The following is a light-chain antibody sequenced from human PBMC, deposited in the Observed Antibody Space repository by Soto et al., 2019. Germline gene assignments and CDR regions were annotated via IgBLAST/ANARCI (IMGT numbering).Light chain of an antibody. CDR2: GNS. CDR1: SSNIGAGYD. V-gene: IGLV1-40*01. J-gene: IGLJ1*01. CDR3: QSYDSSLSGV. Sequence: QSVLTQPPSVSGAPGQRVTISCTGSSSNIGAGYDVHWYQQFPGTAPKLLIYGNSNRPSGVPDRSSGSKSGTSASLAITGLQAEDEADYYCQSYDSSLSGVFGSGTRSPS.